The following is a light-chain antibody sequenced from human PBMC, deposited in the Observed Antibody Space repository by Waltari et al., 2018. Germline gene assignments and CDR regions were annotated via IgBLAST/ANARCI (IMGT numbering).Light chain of an antibody. J-gene: IGLJ3*02. Sequence: QSALTQPPSASGSPGQSVTISCTGTSSDVGSYNYVSCSQPHPGKAPKLMIYEVNKRPSGVLDRFSGSKSGNAASRTVSGLQAEDDADYFCSSYAGKNNVVFGGGTKLTVL. CDR2: EVN. CDR1: SSDVGSYNY. V-gene: IGLV2-8*01. CDR3: SSYAGKNNVV.